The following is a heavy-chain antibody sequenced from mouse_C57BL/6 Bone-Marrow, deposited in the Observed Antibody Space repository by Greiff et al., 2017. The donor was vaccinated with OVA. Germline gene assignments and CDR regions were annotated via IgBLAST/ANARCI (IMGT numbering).Heavy chain of an antibody. CDR1: GFNIKDDY. V-gene: IGHV14-4*01. Sequence: EVQLQQSGAELERPGASVKLSCTASGFNIKDDYMHWVKQRPEQGLEWIGWIDPENGDTEYASKFQGKATITADTSSNTAYLQLSSLTSEDTAVYYCTTVYYDYDALFDYWGQGTTLTVSS. CDR2: IDPENGDT. J-gene: IGHJ2*01. D-gene: IGHD2-4*01. CDR3: TTVYYDYDALFDY.